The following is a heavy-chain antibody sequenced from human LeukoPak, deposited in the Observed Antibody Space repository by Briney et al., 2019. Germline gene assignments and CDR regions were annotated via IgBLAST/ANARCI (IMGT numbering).Heavy chain of an antibody. CDR1: GFSLSGYW. J-gene: IGHJ4*02. Sequence: PGGSLRLSCAASGFSLSGYWMTWVRQAPGKGLEWVAVTSYDGIHKYYADSVKGRFTISRDTAKNTLYLQMNSLRPEDSAVYYCARDNTYGSGTKDWGQGTLVTVSS. CDR3: ARDNTYGSGTKD. CDR2: TSYDGIHK. D-gene: IGHD3-10*01. V-gene: IGHV3-30-3*01.